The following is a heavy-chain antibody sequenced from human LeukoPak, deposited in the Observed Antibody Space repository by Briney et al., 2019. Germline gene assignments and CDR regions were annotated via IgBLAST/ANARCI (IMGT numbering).Heavy chain of an antibody. Sequence: SETLSLTCTVSGGSISSSSYYWSWIRQPPGKGLEWIGYIYYSGSTNYNPSLKSRVTISVDTSKNQFSLKLSSVTAADTAVYYCARHRYPKNWFDPWGQGTLVTVSS. D-gene: IGHD1-1*01. CDR2: IYYSGST. CDR1: GGSISSSSYY. CDR3: ARHRYPKNWFDP. J-gene: IGHJ5*02. V-gene: IGHV4-61*05.